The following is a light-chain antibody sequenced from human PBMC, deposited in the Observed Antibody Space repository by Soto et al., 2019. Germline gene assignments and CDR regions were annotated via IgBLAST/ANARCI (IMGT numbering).Light chain of an antibody. CDR3: CSYSGSSTIVV. V-gene: IGLV2-14*03. Sequence: QSALTQPASVSGSPGQSITFSCTGTSSDVGGYNFVSWYQQHPGKAPRLMIFDVDNRPSGVSTRFSGSKSGNTASLTISGLQAEDEADYYCCSYSGSSTIVVFGGGTKLTVL. J-gene: IGLJ2*01. CDR1: SSDVGGYNF. CDR2: DVD.